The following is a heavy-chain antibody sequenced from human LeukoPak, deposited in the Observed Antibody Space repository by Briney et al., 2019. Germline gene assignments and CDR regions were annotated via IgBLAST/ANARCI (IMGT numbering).Heavy chain of an antibody. D-gene: IGHD3-10*01. V-gene: IGHV5-51*01. CDR1: GYIFTHYW. CDR3: ARQSRDGSKTRGYYFDY. J-gene: IGHJ4*02. CDR2: IYPADSDT. Sequence: GESLKISCQVSGYIFTHYWIGWVRQMPGKGLESMGIIYPADSDTTYSPSSQGQVTISADKSISTVYLQWSSLKASDTAMYYCARQSRDGSKTRGYYFDYWGQGTLVTVSS.